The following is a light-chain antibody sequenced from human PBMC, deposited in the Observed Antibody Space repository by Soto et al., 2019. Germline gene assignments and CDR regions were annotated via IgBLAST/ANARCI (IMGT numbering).Light chain of an antibody. CDR3: SSYATGGSYV. CDR1: SSDVGGYNS. CDR2: DVS. Sequence: LTQPASVSGSPGQSIAISCTGTSSDVGGYNSVSWYQQHPGKAPKLLIYDVSNRPSGVSNRFSGSKSGNTASLTISWLQAEDEADFYCSSYATGGSYVFGTGTKVTVL. J-gene: IGLJ1*01. V-gene: IGLV2-14*01.